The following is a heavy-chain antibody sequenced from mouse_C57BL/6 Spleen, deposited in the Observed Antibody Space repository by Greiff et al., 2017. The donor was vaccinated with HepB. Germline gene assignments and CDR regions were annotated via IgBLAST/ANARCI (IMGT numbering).Heavy chain of an antibody. J-gene: IGHJ2*01. CDR2: IYPGDGDT. D-gene: IGHD1-1*01. V-gene: IGHV1-80*01. CDR3: ASPPYYGSSYGYFDY. Sequence: VQLQQSGAELVKPGASVKISCKASGYAFSSYWMNWVKQRPGKGLEWIGQIYPGDGDTNYNGKFKGKATLTADKSSSTAYMQLSSLTSEDSAVYFCASPPYYGSSYGYFDYWGQGTTLTVSS. CDR1: GYAFSSYW.